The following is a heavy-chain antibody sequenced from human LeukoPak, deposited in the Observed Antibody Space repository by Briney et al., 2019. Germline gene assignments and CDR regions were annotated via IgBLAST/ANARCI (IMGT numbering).Heavy chain of an antibody. CDR1: GFPFSSYE. CDR2: VSSSGSTI. CDR3: ARGRGSSGWYGGDY. Sequence: PGGSLRLSCAASGFPFSSYEMNWVRQAPGKGLEWVSYVSSSGSTIYYADSVKGRFTISRDNAKNSLYLQMNSLRAEDTAVYYCARGRGSSGWYGGDYWGQGTLVTVSS. J-gene: IGHJ4*02. V-gene: IGHV3-48*03. D-gene: IGHD6-19*01.